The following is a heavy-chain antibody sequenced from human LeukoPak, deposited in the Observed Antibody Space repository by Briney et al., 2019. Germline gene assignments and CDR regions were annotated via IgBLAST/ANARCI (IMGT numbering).Heavy chain of an antibody. V-gene: IGHV5-51*01. CDR3: AGGGSGCSCDY. J-gene: IGHJ4*02. Sequence: GESLKISCQGSGYNFTNYWIGWVRQMPGKGLEWMGIIYPTDSHIRYSPSFQGQVTISADKSISTAYLQWSSLKASDTAMYYCAGGGSGCSCDYWGQGTLVTVSS. CDR1: GYNFTNYW. D-gene: IGHD3-10*01. CDR2: IYPTDSHI.